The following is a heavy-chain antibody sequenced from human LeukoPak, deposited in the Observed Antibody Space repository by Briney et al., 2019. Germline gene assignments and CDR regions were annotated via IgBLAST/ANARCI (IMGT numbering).Heavy chain of an antibody. Sequence: GGSLRLSCAASGFTFSSYSMNWVRQAPGKGLEWASYISSSSTIYYADSVKGRFTISRDNAKNSLYLQMNSLRDEDTAVYYCARDYYFDYWGQGTLVTVSS. CDR3: ARDYYFDY. CDR1: GFTFSSYS. V-gene: IGHV3-48*02. CDR2: ISSSSTI. J-gene: IGHJ4*02.